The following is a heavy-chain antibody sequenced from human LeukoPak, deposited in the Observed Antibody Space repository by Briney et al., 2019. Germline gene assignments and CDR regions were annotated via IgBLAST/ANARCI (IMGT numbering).Heavy chain of an antibody. Sequence: ASVNVSCKASGYTLTSYYMHWVRQAPGQELEWMGIINPSGGGTNYAQNFQGRVTMTRDTSTSTVYMELSSLGSEDTAMYYCARDNSRNSYDYRGQGTLVTVSS. J-gene: IGHJ4*02. CDR1: GYTLTSYY. V-gene: IGHV1-46*01. CDR2: INPSGGGT. CDR3: ARDNSRNSYDY. D-gene: IGHD4-23*01.